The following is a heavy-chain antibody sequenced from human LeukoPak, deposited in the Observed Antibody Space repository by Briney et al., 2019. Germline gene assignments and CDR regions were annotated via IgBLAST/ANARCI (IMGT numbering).Heavy chain of an antibody. CDR3: ARGLRITMIVVPWFDP. J-gene: IGHJ5*02. V-gene: IGHV4-39*07. CDR1: GGSISSSSYY. Sequence: SETLSLTCTVSGGSISSSSYYWGWIRQPPGKGLEWIGSIYYSGSTYYNPSLKSRVTISVDTSKNQFSLKLSSVTAADTAVYYCARGLRITMIVVPWFDPWGQGTLVTVSS. CDR2: IYYSGST. D-gene: IGHD3-22*01.